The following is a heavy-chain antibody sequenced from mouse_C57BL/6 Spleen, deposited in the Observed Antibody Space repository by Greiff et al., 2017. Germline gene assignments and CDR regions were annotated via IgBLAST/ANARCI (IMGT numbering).Heavy chain of an antibody. CDR3: ARFGVATNYFDY. D-gene: IGHD1-1*01. CDR2: IDPSDSYT. V-gene: IGHV1-69*01. J-gene: IGHJ2*01. CDR1: GYTFTSYW. Sequence: QVQLQQPGAELVMPGASVKLSCKASGYTFTSYWMHWVKQRPGQGLEWIGEIDPSDSYTNYNQKFKGKSTLTVDKSSSTAYMQLSSLTSEDSAVYYCARFGVATNYFDYWGQGTTLTVSS.